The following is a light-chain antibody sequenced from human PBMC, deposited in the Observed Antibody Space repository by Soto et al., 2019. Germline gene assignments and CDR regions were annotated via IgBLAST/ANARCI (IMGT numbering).Light chain of an antibody. J-gene: IGKJ1*01. V-gene: IGKV3-15*01. CDR2: GAS. CDR1: QSVSSN. CDR3: QQYNNWPWT. Sequence: EIVMTQSPATLSVSPGERATLSCRASQSVSSNLAWYQQIPGQAPRLLIYGASTRATGIPARFSGSGSGTEFTLTISSLQSEDFAVYYCQQYNNWPWTFGPGTKVDIK.